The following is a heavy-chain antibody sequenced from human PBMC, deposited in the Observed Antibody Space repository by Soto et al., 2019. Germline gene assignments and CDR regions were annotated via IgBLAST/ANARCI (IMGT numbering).Heavy chain of an antibody. CDR1: GGSISSGGYS. CDR3: ARGSSGYPYYFDY. Sequence: SETLSLTCAVSGGSISSGGYSWSWIRQPPGKGLEWIGYIYHSGSTYYNPSLKSRVTISVDRSKNQFSLKLSSVTAADAAVYYCARGSSGYPYYFDYWGQGTLVTVSS. CDR2: IYHSGST. V-gene: IGHV4-30-2*01. D-gene: IGHD3-22*01. J-gene: IGHJ4*02.